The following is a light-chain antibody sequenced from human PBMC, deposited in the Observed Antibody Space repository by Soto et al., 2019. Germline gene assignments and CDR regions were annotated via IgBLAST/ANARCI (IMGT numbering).Light chain of an antibody. CDR2: GAS. J-gene: IGKJ1*01. CDR1: RSVSSK. CDR3: QQYNNWPWT. Sequence: EMVRTHSPATLSVSPGQRASLSCRAPRSVSSKLAWYQQRPGQAPRLLIYGASTRATGTPARFSGSGSGTEFTLTISSLQSEDFAVYYCQQYNNWPWTFGQGTKVDIK. V-gene: IGKV3-15*01.